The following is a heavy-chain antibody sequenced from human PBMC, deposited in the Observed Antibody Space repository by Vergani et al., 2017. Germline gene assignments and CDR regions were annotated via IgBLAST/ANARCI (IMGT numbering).Heavy chain of an antibody. CDR1: GGSISSYY. Sequence: QVQLQESGPGLVKPSETLSLTCTVSGGSISSYYWRWIRQPPGNQLEWIGYMYYSGSTNYNPSLKSRVTISVDTSRNQFSVKLSSVTAADTAVYDCASLPAAFPEYVQRWGQGTLVAVSA. CDR2: MYYSGST. CDR3: ASLPAAFPEYVQR. J-gene: IGHJ1*01. D-gene: IGHD2-15*01. V-gene: IGHV4-59*01.